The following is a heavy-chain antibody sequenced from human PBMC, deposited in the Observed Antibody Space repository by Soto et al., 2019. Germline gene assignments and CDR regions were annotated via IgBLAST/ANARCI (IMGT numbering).Heavy chain of an antibody. D-gene: IGHD3-16*01. J-gene: IGHJ6*03. V-gene: IGHV3-7*01. Sequence: GGSLRLSCAASGFTFSSYWMSWVRQAPGKGLEWVANIKQDGSEKYYVDSVKGRFTISRDNAKNSLYLQMNSLRAEDTAVYYCASNYYDYIWGSYPWDYYYYMDVWGKGTTVTVSS. CDR3: ASNYYDYIWGSYPWDYYYYMDV. CDR1: GFTFSSYW. CDR2: IKQDGSEK.